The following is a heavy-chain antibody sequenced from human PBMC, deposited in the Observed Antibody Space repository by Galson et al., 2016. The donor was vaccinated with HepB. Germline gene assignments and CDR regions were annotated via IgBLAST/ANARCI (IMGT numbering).Heavy chain of an antibody. CDR2: ISLDASET. J-gene: IGHJ4*02. CDR1: GFTFGHHW. D-gene: IGHD2-21*01. V-gene: IGHV3-7*03. CDR3: GNLGDFEA. Sequence: SLRLSCAGSGFTFGHHWLSWVRQAPGKGLEWVAEISLDASETYYVDSVKGRFTISRDNTKNSLFLQMNSLRDEDTAVYYCGNLGDFEAWGQGTLVTVSS.